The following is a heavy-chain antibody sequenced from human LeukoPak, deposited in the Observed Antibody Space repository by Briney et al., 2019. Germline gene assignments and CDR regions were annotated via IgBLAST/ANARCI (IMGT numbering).Heavy chain of an antibody. V-gene: IGHV3-74*01. CDR1: GFTFSRYW. CDR2: INGVGSYT. Sequence: GGSLRLSCEASGFTFSRYWMHWVRQAPGKGLEWVSRINGVGSYTNYADSVKGRFTISRDNAKNTLYLQMNSLRAEDTAVYFCSRDSIEDDYGDYVGDYWGQGTLVTVSS. D-gene: IGHD4-17*01. J-gene: IGHJ4*02. CDR3: SRDSIEDDYGDYVGDY.